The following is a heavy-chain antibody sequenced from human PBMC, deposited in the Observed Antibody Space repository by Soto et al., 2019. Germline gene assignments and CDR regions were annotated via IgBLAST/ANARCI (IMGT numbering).Heavy chain of an antibody. Sequence: SETLSLTCTVSGGSISSSSYYWGWIRQPPGKGLEWIGSIYYSGSTYYNPSLKSRVTISVDTSKNQFSLKLSSVTAADTAVHYCARDSSGRTPYWGQGTLVTVSS. CDR3: ARDSSGRTPY. J-gene: IGHJ4*02. V-gene: IGHV4-39*02. CDR2: IYYSGST. CDR1: GGSISSSSYY. D-gene: IGHD1-26*01.